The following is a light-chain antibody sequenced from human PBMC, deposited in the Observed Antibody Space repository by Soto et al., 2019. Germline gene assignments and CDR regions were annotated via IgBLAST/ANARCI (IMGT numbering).Light chain of an antibody. J-gene: IGLJ1*01. V-gene: IGLV1-51*01. CDR1: SSNIGGNS. CDR2: DDN. Sequence: VLTQPPSVSAAPGQKVTISCSGTSSNIGGNSVSWSQQLPGTAPKLLIYDDNKRPSGIPDRFSGSKSGTSDTLGITGFQTGDEADYYCGSWDSSLSAYVFGTGTKVTVL. CDR3: GSWDSSLSAYV.